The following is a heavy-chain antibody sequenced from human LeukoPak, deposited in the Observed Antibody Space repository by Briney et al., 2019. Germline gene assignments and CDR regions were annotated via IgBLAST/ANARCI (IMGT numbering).Heavy chain of an antibody. CDR3: ARASPEVLDY. CDR2: IWYDGSNK. Sequence: PGGSLRLSCAASGFTFSSYGMNWVRQAPGKGLEWVAVIWYDGSNKYYVDSVKGRFTISRDNSKNTLYLQMNSLRAEDTAVYYCARASPEVLDYWGQGTLVTVSS. D-gene: IGHD1-14*01. V-gene: IGHV3-33*01. CDR1: GFTFSSYG. J-gene: IGHJ4*02.